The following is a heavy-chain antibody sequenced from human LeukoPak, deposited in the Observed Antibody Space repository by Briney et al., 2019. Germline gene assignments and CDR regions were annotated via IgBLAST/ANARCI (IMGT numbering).Heavy chain of an antibody. Sequence: SETLSLTCAVSGGSISSGGYSWSWIRQPPGKGLEWIGYIYHSGSTYYNPSLKSRVTISVDRSKNQFSLKLSSVTAADTAVYYCARGGRYDLYYWGQGTLVTVSS. D-gene: IGHD5-12*01. CDR2: IYHSGST. V-gene: IGHV4-30-2*01. CDR3: ARGGRYDLYY. J-gene: IGHJ4*02. CDR1: GGSISSGGYS.